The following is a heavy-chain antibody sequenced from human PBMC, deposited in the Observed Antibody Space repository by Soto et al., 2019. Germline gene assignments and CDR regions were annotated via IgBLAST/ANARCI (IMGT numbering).Heavy chain of an antibody. CDR1: GGSVSSGSYY. D-gene: IGHD3-16*01. V-gene: IGHV4-61*01. J-gene: IGHJ5*02. CDR2: IYYSGST. Sequence: SETLSLTCTVSGGSVSSGSYYWSWIRQPPGKGLEWIGYIYYSGSTNYNPSLKSRVTISVDTSKNQFSLKLSSVTAADTAVYYCARDGMGDGWFDPWGQGTLVTVSS. CDR3: ARDGMGDGWFDP.